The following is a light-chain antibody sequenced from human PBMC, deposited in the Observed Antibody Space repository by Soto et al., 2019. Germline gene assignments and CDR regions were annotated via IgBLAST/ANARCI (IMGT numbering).Light chain of an antibody. J-gene: IGLJ1*01. Sequence: QSALTQPASVSGSPGQSITISCTGTSSDVGAYTSVSWYQQHPGKAPTLMIYEVSNRPSGVSRRFSGSKSGNTASLTISGLQAEDEAHYYCSSYTSDNRDYVFGTGTKVTVL. V-gene: IGLV2-14*01. CDR1: SSDVGAYTS. CDR2: EVS. CDR3: SSYTSDNRDYV.